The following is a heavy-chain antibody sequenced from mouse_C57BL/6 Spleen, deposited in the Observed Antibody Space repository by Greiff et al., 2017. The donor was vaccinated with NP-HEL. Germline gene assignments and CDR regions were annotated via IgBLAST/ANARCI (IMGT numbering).Heavy chain of an antibody. CDR3: AREGGNYASWFAY. D-gene: IGHD2-1*01. CDR1: GYSFTGYF. CDR2: INPYNGDT. Sequence: EVQLQQSGPELVKPGDSVKISCKASGYSFTGYFMNWVMQSHGKSLEWIGRINPYNGDTFYNQKFKGKATLTVDKSSSTAHMELRSLTSEDSAVYYCAREGGNYASWFAYWGQGTLVTVSA. V-gene: IGHV1-20*01. J-gene: IGHJ3*01.